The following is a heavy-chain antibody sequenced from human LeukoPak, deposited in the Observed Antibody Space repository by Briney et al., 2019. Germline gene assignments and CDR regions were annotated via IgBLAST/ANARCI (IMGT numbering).Heavy chain of an antibody. V-gene: IGHV3-30*02. J-gene: IGHJ4*02. CDR1: GFTFSCYG. CDR2: IRYDGSNK. CDR3: ARVVDTATKNDY. Sequence: GGSLRLSCAASGFTFSCYGMHWVRQAPGKGLEWVAFIRYDGSNKYYADSVKGRFTISRDNSKNTLYLQMNSLRAEDTAVYYCARVVDTATKNDYWGQGTLVTVSS. D-gene: IGHD5-18*01.